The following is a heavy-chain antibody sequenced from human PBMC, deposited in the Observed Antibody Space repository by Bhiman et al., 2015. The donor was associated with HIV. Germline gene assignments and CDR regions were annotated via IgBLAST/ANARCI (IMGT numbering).Heavy chain of an antibody. Sequence: QVQLVESGGGVVQPGRSLRLSCAASGFTFSSFGMHWVRQAPGKGLEWVAVISYDGNNKYYADSVKGRFTISRDNSKNTLYLQMNSLRAEDTAVYYCASNLNSGTYTWGQGTLVTVSS. D-gene: IGHD1-26*01. CDR1: GFTFSSFG. CDR2: ISYDGNNK. CDR3: ASNLNSGTYT. J-gene: IGHJ5*02. V-gene: IGHV3-30*03.